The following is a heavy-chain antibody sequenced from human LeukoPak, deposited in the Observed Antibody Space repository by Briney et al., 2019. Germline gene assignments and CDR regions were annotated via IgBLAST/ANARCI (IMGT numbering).Heavy chain of an antibody. V-gene: IGHV3-7*03. CDR1: GFTFSDYW. CDR3: ARRYFDS. CDR2: IKQDGSAK. J-gene: IGHJ4*02. Sequence: GGSLRLSCAASGFTFSDYWMHWVRQAPGKGLEWVANIKQDGSAKYYVDSVKGRFTISRDNAKNSLYLQMNSLRAEDTAVYYCARRYFDSWGQGTLVTVSS.